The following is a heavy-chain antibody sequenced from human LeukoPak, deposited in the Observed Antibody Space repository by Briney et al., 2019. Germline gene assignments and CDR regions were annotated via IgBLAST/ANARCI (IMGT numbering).Heavy chain of an antibody. CDR2: ISYDGSNK. CDR1: GFTFSSYG. V-gene: IGHV3-30*18. CDR3: AKEFMVRGVIILPFDY. D-gene: IGHD3-10*01. J-gene: IGHJ4*02. Sequence: GGSLRLSCAASGFTFSSYGMHWVRQAPGKGLEWVAVISYDGSNKYYADSVKGRFTISRDNSKNTLYLQMNSLRAEDTAVYYCAKEFMVRGVIILPFDYWGQETLVTVSS.